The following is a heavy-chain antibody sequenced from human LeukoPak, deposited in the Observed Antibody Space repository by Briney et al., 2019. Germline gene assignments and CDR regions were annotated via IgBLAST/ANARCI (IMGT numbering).Heavy chain of an antibody. CDR3: ARTSDSRAFDY. D-gene: IGHD3-22*01. CDR2: IYHSGST. Sequence: PSETLSLTCTVSGSSISSGYYWGWIRQHPGKGLEWIGSIYHSGSTYYNPSLKSRVTISVDTSKNQFSLKLISVTAADTAVYYCARTSDSRAFDYWGQGTLVTVSS. J-gene: IGHJ4*02. CDR1: GSSISSGYY. V-gene: IGHV4-38-2*02.